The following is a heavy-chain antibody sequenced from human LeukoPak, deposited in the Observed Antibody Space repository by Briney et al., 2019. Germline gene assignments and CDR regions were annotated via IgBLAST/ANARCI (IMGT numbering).Heavy chain of an antibody. CDR1: GFTFTDRA. J-gene: IGHJ4*02. CDR2: ISFDGSHN. Sequence: PGGSLRLSCAASGFTFTDRAMHWVRQAPGKGPAWVPFISFDGSHNYNADSVRGRFTISRDNSKDTMYLQMNSLRVEDTAVYNCARDPTTVTIKQDYWGQGTLVTVSS. D-gene: IGHD4-17*01. CDR3: ARDPTTVTIKQDY. V-gene: IGHV3-30*03.